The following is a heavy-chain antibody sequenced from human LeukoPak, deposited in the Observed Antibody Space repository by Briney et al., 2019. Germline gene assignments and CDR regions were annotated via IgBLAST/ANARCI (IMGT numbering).Heavy chain of an antibody. CDR1: GFTLSSYW. CDR3: VRGNPFGGY. D-gene: IGHD2-15*01. Sequence: GSLRLSCAASGFTLSSYWMIWVRQAPGKGLEWVANIKQDGSEMSYVDSVKGRFTISRDNAKSSLYLQMNSLRAEDTAVYYCVRGNPFGGYWGQGTLVIVSS. J-gene: IGHJ4*02. CDR2: IKQDGSEM. V-gene: IGHV3-7*03.